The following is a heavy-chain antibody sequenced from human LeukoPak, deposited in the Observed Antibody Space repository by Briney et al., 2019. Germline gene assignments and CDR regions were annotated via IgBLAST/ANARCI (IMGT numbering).Heavy chain of an antibody. CDR2: ISGDGSDT. J-gene: IGHJ4*02. V-gene: IGHV3-74*01. CDR3: LRVPY. CDR1: GFTFSSYY. Sequence: GGSLRLSCAVSGFTFSSYYMHWVRQVPGKGLVWTSRISGDGSDTNYADSVKGRSTISRDNAKNTLYLQMNSLRAEDTAVYYCLRVPYWGQGALVTVSS.